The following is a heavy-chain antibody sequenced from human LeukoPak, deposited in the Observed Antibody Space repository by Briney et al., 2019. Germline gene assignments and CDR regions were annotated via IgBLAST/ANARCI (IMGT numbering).Heavy chain of an antibody. CDR3: AKDSYYDILTGYYSAFDI. V-gene: IGHV3-9*01. CDR2: ISWNSGSI. J-gene: IGHJ3*02. CDR1: GFIFNNYG. Sequence: PGGSLRLSCAASGFIFNNYGLIWVRQAPGKGLEWVSGISWNSGSIGYADSVKGRFTISRDNAKNSLYLQMNSLRAEDTALYYCAKDSYYDILTGYYSAFDIWGQGTMVTVSS. D-gene: IGHD3-9*01.